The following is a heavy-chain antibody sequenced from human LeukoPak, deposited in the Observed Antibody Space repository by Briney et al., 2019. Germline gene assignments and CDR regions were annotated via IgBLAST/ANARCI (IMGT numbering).Heavy chain of an antibody. D-gene: IGHD6-19*01. CDR1: GGSISSYY. CDR2: IYYSGST. Sequence: SETLSLTCTVSGGSISSYYWSWIRQPPGKGLEWIGYIYYSGSTNYNPSLKSRATISVDTSKNQFSLKLSSVTAADTAVYYCARSVAGTLLDYWGQGTLVTVSS. J-gene: IGHJ4*02. CDR3: ARSVAGTLLDY. V-gene: IGHV4-59*01.